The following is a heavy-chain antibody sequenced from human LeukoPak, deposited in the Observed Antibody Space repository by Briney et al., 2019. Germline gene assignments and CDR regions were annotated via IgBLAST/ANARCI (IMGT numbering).Heavy chain of an antibody. J-gene: IGHJ4*02. D-gene: IGHD2-2*01. CDR1: GGSFSGYY. CDR2: INHSGST. CDR3: ARGLNRFLPAAQLDY. V-gene: IGHV4-34*01. Sequence: SETLSLTCAVYGGSFSGYYWSWIRQPPGKGLEWIGEINHSGSTNYNPSLKSRVTISVDTSKNQFSLKLSSVTAADTAVYYCARGLNRFLPAAQLDYCGQGTLVTVSS.